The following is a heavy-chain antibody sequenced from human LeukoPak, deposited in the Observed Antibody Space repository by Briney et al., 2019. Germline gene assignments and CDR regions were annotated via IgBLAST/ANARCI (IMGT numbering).Heavy chain of an antibody. CDR3: VREYSTMAFDY. J-gene: IGHJ4*02. CDR1: GYTFTTYA. V-gene: IGHV7-4-1*02. Sequence: ASVTVSCTASGYTFTTYAIHWVRRAPGQRLEWMGWINTINGNPTYAQGFTGRFAFSLDTSVRTAYLQVNSLKGEDTAVYYCVREYSTMAFDYWGQGTLVTVSS. CDR2: INTINGNP. D-gene: IGHD4-11*01.